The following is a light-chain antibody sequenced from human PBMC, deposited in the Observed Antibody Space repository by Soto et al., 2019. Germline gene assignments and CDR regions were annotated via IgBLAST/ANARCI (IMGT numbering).Light chain of an antibody. CDR1: SSNIGSNT. J-gene: IGLJ2*01. Sequence: QSVLTQPPSASGTPGQRVTISCSGSSSNIGSNTVNWYQQLPGTAPKLLIYSNNQRPSGVPDRFSGSKSGTSASLAISGPKSGDEAVYYGEGGDESLNGYLVFGGGTKVT. CDR3: EGGDESLNGYLV. CDR2: SNN. V-gene: IGLV1-44*01.